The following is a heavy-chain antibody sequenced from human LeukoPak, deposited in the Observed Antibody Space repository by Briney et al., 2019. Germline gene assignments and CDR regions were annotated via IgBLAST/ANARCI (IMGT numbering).Heavy chain of an antibody. J-gene: IGHJ4*02. CDR3: ARGLRLGELSAGRYFDY. CDR1: GYSISSGYY. CDR2: IYHSGST. D-gene: IGHD3-10*01. V-gene: IGHV4-38-2*02. Sequence: SETLSLTCTVSGYSISSGYYWGWIRQPPGKGLEWIGSIYHSGSTYYNPSLESRVTISVDTSKNQFSLKLSSVTAADTAVYYCARGLRLGELSAGRYFDYWGQGTLVTVSS.